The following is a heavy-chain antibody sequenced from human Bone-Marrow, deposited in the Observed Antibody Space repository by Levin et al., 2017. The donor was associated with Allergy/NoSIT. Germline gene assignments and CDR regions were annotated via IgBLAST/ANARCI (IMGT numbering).Heavy chain of an antibody. CDR3: ARIREATVTTTRDY. J-gene: IGHJ4*02. V-gene: IGHV5-51*01. Sequence: ASVKVSCKGSGYSFTTYWIAWVRQMPGKGLDWMGIIYPRDSDTRYSPSFQGQVTISADKSISTAYVQWSSLRASDAAIYYCARIREATVTTTRDYWGQGTLVTVSS. D-gene: IGHD4-17*01. CDR1: GYSFTTYW. CDR2: IYPRDSDT.